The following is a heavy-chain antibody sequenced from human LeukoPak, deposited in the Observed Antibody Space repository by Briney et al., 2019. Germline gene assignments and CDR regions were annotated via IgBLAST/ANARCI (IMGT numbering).Heavy chain of an antibody. J-gene: IGHJ5*02. CDR2: IYPGDSDT. Sequence: GESLKISCKGSGYSFTSYWIGWVRQMPGKGLEWMGIIYPGDSDTRYSPSFQGQVTISADKSISTAYLQWSSLKASDTAMYYCARHAYGSSSWYGWFDPWGQGTLVTVSS. CDR3: ARHAYGSSSWYGWFDP. V-gene: IGHV5-51*01. CDR1: GYSFTSYW. D-gene: IGHD6-13*01.